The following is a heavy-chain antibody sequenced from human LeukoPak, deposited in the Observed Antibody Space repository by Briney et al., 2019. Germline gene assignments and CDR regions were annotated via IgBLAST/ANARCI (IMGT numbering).Heavy chain of an antibody. V-gene: IGHV3-23*01. CDR1: GFTFSNYY. J-gene: IGHJ4*02. CDR2: ISGSGGTT. D-gene: IGHD3-22*01. Sequence: GGSLRLSCAASGFTFSNYYMSWVRQAPGKGLEWVSAISGSGGTTYYADSVKGRFTISRDNSKNTLYLQMNSLGAEDTALYYCAKDGPGYYYDSSGPKLDYWGQGTPVTVSS. CDR3: AKDGPGYYYDSSGPKLDY.